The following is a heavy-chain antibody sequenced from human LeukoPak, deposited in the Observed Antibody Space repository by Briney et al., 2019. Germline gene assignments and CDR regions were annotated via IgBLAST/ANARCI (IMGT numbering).Heavy chain of an antibody. CDR3: ARDEPSFYSGYGPLDY. CDR2: SDPEDGET. D-gene: IGHD5-12*01. CDR1: GYTLSELS. Sequence: ASVKVSCKVSGYTLSELSVHWVRQAPGKGLEWMGGSDPEDGETIYAQKFQGRVTMTEDTSTDTAYMELSSLRSEDTAVYYCARDEPSFYSGYGPLDYWGQGTLVTVSS. J-gene: IGHJ4*02. V-gene: IGHV1-24*01.